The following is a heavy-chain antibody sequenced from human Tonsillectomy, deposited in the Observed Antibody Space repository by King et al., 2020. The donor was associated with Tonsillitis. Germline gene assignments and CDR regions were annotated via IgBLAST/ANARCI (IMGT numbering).Heavy chain of an antibody. CDR1: GGSINNYY. Sequence: VQLQESGPGLVKPSETLSLTCTVSGGSINNYYWSWIRQPPGKGLEWIGYIYYSGSTNYNPSLKSRVTISVDTSKNQFSLRLSSVTAADTAVYYCARLSRFLEWLPDYWGQGTLVTVSS. J-gene: IGHJ4*02. D-gene: IGHD3-3*01. V-gene: IGHV4-59*01. CDR3: ARLSRFLEWLPDY. CDR2: IYYSGST.